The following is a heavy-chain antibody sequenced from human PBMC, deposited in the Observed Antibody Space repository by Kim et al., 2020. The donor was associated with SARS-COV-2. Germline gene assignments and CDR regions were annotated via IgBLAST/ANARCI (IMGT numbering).Heavy chain of an antibody. Sequence: GGSLRLSCSASGFNINSNYLSWARQAPEKGLEWVSVLYSDGRTFYADSVRGRFTISRDNSKNVVYLQMDSLRAVDTAVYYCARSRQMDVWGQGTSVTVSS. CDR2: LYSDGRT. V-gene: IGHV3-53*01. CDR1: GFNINSNY. CDR3: ARSRQMDV. J-gene: IGHJ6*02.